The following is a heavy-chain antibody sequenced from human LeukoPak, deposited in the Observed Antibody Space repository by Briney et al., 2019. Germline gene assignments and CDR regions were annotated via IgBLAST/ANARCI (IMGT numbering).Heavy chain of an antibody. D-gene: IGHD6-19*01. V-gene: IGHV3-23*01. J-gene: IGHJ4*02. CDR1: GFTFSDYG. CDR2: TSASGGST. CDR3: ARRSGIAVAGAFDY. Sequence: PGGSLRLSCAASGFTFSDYGMSWVRHAPGKGLEWVSFTSASGGSTYYADSVKGRFTSSRDNSKNTLYLEMNSRRAEDTAVYYCARRSGIAVAGAFDYWGQGTLVTVSS.